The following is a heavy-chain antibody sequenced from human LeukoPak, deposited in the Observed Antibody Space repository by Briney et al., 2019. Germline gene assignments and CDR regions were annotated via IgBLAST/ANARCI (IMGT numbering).Heavy chain of an antibody. J-gene: IGHJ4*02. CDR2: IKQDGSEK. CDR3: SRDLASFRGRSMVEDY. CDR1: GFTFSNYW. Sequence: PGGSLRLSCAASGFTFSNYWMNWVRQAPGKGLEWVANIKQDGSEKYYVDSVKGRFTISRDNANNSLYLQMDSLRAEDTSIYYCSRDLASFRGRSMVEDYWGQGTLVTVSS. D-gene: IGHD3-10*01. V-gene: IGHV3-7*01.